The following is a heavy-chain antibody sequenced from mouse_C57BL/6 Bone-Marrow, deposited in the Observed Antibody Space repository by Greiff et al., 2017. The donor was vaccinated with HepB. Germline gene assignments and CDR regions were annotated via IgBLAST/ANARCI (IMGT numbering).Heavy chain of an antibody. J-gene: IGHJ4*01. D-gene: IGHD1-1*01. V-gene: IGHV2-9*01. CDR1: GFSLTSYG. CDR2: IWGGGST. Sequence: VQRVESGPGLVAPSQSLSITCTVSGFSLTSYGVDWVRQPPGKGLEWLGVIWGGGSTNYNSALMSRLSISKDNSKSQVFLKMNSLQTDDTAMYYCAKHHPHYGSSSPGAMDYWGQGTSVTVSS. CDR3: AKHHPHYGSSSPGAMDY.